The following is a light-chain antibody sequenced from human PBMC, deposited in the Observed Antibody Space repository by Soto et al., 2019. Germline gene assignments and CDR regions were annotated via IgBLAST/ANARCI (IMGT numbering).Light chain of an antibody. CDR2: GAS. CDR3: QQYHNWTVT. CDR1: QNVYNK. V-gene: IGKV3-15*01. J-gene: IGKJ4*01. Sequence: EIVMTQSPATLSVSPGERVTFSCRASQNVYNKLAWYQHKPGQAPRLLISGASTGATGVPPRFSGSGSGTDFTLTVNSLQSEDIAVYYCQQYHNWTVTFGGGTKVDIK.